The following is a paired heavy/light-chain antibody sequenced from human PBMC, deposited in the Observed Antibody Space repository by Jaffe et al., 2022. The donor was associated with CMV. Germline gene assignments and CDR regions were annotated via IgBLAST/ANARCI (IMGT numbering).Light chain of an antibody. Sequence: DIQMTQSPSSLSASVGDRVTITCRASQSISSYLNWYQQKPGKAPKLLIYAAVSLQSGVPSRFSGSGSGTDFTLTISSLQPEDFATYYCQQSYNTPFTFGPGTKVDFK. CDR2: AAV. J-gene: IGKJ3*01. CDR3: QQSYNTPFT. CDR1: QSISSY. V-gene: IGKV1-39*01.
Heavy chain of an antibody. Sequence: QLQLQESGPGLVKPSETLSLTCTVSGGSISSSSYYWGWIRQSPGKGLEWIGSIYYSGSTYYNPSLKSRVTISVDTSKNQFSLKLSSVTAADTTVYYCARHAPLRGSSYGYFNSWGQGTLVTVSS. CDR1: GGSISSSSYY. CDR2: IYYSGST. D-gene: IGHD5-18*01. CDR3: ARHAPLRGSSYGYFNS. J-gene: IGHJ5*01. V-gene: IGHV4-39*01.